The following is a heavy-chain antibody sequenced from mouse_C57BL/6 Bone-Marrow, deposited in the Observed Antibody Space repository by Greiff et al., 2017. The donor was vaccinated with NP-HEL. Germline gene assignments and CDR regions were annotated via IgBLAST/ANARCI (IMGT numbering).Heavy chain of an antibody. Sequence: DVQLVESGGDLVKPGGSLKLSCAASGFTFSSYGMSWVRQTPDKRLEWVATISSGCSYSYYPYSVWGRFTISRDNAKNTLYLQMRSLKTEDTAMYYCARSIMYFDVWGTGTTVTVSS. CDR3: ARSIMYFDV. CDR1: GFTFSSYG. CDR2: ISSGCSYS. D-gene: IGHD1-2*01. J-gene: IGHJ1*03. V-gene: IGHV5-6*01.